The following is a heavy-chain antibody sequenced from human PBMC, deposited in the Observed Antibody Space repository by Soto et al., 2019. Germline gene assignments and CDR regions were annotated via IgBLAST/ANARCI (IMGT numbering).Heavy chain of an antibody. Sequence: LTCTVSGGSISSYYWSWIRQPPGKGLEWIGYIYYSGSTNYNPSLKSRVTISVDTSKNQFSLKLSSVTAADTAVYYCARGRDTAMVKPYFDYWGQGTLVTVSS. CDR2: IYYSGST. V-gene: IGHV4-59*01. CDR3: ARGRDTAMVKPYFDY. D-gene: IGHD5-18*01. CDR1: GGSISSYY. J-gene: IGHJ4*02.